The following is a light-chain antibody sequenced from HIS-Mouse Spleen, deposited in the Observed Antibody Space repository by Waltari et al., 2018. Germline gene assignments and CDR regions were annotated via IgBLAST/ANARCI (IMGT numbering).Light chain of an antibody. J-gene: IGLJ2*01. V-gene: IGLV3-21*02. CDR3: QVWDSSSDPYVV. CDR2: DDS. CDR1: NMGSKR. Sequence: SYVLTPPPSVSVAPAQTARITCGGHNMGSKRVNWYQQKPGQAPVLVVYDDSDRPSGIPERFSGSNSGNTATLTISRVEAGDEADYYCQVWDSSSDPYVVFGGGTKLTVL.